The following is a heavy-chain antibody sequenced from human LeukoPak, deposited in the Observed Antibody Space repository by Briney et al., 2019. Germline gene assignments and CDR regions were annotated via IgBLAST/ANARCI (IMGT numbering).Heavy chain of an antibody. D-gene: IGHD3-3*01. V-gene: IGHV3-21*01. CDR3: ARGRGTIFGVVVSSAKNDY. J-gene: IGHJ4*02. Sequence: SGGSLRLSCAASGFTFSSYSMNWVRQAPGKGLEWVSSISSSSSYIYYADSVKGRFTISRDNAKNSLYLQMNSLRAEDTAVYYCARGRGTIFGVVVSSAKNDYWGQGTLVTVSS. CDR1: GFTFSSYS. CDR2: ISSSSSYI.